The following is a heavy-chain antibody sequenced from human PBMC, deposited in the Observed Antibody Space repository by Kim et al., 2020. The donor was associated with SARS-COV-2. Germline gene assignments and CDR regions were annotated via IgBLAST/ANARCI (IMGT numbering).Heavy chain of an antibody. CDR3: VRRGYSSGCYDY. Sequence: GGSLRLSCAASGFTFSSYWMHWVRQAPGKGLVWVSRINSDGSSTSYADSVKGRFTISRDNAKNTLYLQMNSLRAEDTAVYYCVRRGYSSGCYDYWGQGTLVTVSS. J-gene: IGHJ4*02. D-gene: IGHD6-19*01. CDR1: GFTFSSYW. CDR2: INSDGSST. V-gene: IGHV3-74*01.